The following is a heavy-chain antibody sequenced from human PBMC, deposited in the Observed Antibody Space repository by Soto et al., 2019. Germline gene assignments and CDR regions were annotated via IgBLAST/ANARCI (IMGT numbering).Heavy chain of an antibody. V-gene: IGHV3-48*02. J-gene: IGHJ6*02. CDR1: GFTFSSYS. CDR3: ARDTDYDSSGYYDGMDV. Sequence: GGSLRLSCVASGFTFSSYSMNWVRQAPGKGLEWVSYISSSSSTIYYADSVKGRFTISRDNAKNSLYLQMNSLRDEDTAVYYCARDTDYDSSGYYDGMDVWGQGTTVTVSS. D-gene: IGHD3-22*01. CDR2: ISSSSSTI.